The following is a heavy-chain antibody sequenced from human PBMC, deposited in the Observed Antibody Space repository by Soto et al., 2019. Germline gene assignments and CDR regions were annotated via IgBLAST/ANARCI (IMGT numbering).Heavy chain of an antibody. D-gene: IGHD3-10*01. V-gene: IGHV1-69*02. CDR2: IIPVLDVT. CDR3: ARGGKLGGDLDV. Sequence: QAQLVQSGAEVKKPGSSVKVSCKASGGTFIRETFSWVRQAPGQGLQWMGRIIPVLDVTEYPQNFQGRVTITADTSTSTVYLALSGLGSDDTAVYYCARGGKLGGDLDVWGKGTPVIVSS. J-gene: IGHJ6*04. CDR1: GGTFIRET.